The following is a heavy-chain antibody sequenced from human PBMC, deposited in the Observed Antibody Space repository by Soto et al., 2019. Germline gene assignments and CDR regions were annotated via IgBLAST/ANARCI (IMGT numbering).Heavy chain of an antibody. V-gene: IGHV3-7*01. Sequence: GGSLRLSCAASGFNFGNSWMDWVRQAPGKGLEWVANINQDGSERHYVDSVKGRFTISRDNAKNSLYLQMSSLTAEDSALYYCSTSLDYWGQGTPVTVSS. J-gene: IGHJ4*02. CDR3: STSLDY. CDR1: GFNFGNSW. CDR2: INQDGSER.